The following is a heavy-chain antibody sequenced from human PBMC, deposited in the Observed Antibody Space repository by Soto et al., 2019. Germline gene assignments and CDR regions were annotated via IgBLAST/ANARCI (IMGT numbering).Heavy chain of an antibody. CDR2: FDPEDGET. V-gene: IGHV1-24*01. J-gene: IGHJ3*02. D-gene: IGHD3-22*01. CDR3: ATVSYYYDSSGYYLLDAFDI. CDR1: GYTLTELS. Sequence: GASVKVSCKVSGYTLTELSMDWVRQAPGKGLEWMEGFDPEDGETIYAQKFQGRVTMTEDTSTDTAYMELSSLRSEDTAVYYCATVSYYYDSSGYYLLDAFDIWGQGTMVTVSS.